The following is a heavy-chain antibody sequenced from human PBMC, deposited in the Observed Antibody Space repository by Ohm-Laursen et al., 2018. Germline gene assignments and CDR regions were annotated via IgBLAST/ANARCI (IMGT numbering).Heavy chain of an antibody. D-gene: IGHD3-22*01. Sequence: TLSLTCTVSGGSISSYYWSWIRQPPGKGLEWIGYMYYSGSTNSNPSLKSRVTISVDTSKNQFSLKLSSVTAADTAVYYCARHRDYYDSSGYYSHFDYWGQGALVTVSS. CDR2: MYYSGST. V-gene: IGHV4-59*08. CDR1: GGSISSYY. J-gene: IGHJ4*02. CDR3: ARHRDYYDSSGYYSHFDY.